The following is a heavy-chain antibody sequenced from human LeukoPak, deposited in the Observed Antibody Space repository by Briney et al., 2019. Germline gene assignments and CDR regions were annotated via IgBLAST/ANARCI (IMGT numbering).Heavy chain of an antibody. CDR1: GGSFSGYY. CDR2: INHSGST. D-gene: IGHD2-15*01. CDR3: ASRSGFCSGGSCYPWYYFDY. J-gene: IGHJ4*02. V-gene: IGHV4-34*01. Sequence: SETLSLTCAVYGGSFSGYYWSWIRQPPGKGLEWIGEINHSGSTNYNPSLKSRVTISVDTSKNQFSLKLSSVTAADTAVYYCASRSGFCSGGSCYPWYYFDYWGQGTLVTVSS.